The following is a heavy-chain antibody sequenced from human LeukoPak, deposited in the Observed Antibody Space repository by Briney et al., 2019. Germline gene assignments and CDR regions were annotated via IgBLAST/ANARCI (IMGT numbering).Heavy chain of an antibody. V-gene: IGHV3-7*01. CDR2: IKQDGSEK. CDR3: ARVSDIVVVVAATEGWFDP. CDR1: GFTFSSYG. J-gene: IGHJ5*02. D-gene: IGHD2-15*01. Sequence: GGSLRLSCAASGFTFSSYGMHWVRQAPGKGLEWVANIKQDGSEKYYVDSVKGRFTISRDNAKNSLYLQMNSLRAEDTAVYYCARVSDIVVVVAATEGWFDPWGQGTLVTVSS.